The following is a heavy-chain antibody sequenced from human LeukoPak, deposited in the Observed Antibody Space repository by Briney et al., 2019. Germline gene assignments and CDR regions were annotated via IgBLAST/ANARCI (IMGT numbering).Heavy chain of an antibody. CDR3: ARSGDTMIVRIGYFDY. Sequence: SQTLSLTCTVSGGSISSGGYYWSRIRQHPGKGLEWIGYIYYSGSTYYNPSLKSRVTISGGTSKNQSSLRLSSVTAADTAVYYCARSGDTMIVRIGYFDYWGQGTLVTVSS. CDR2: IYYSGST. D-gene: IGHD3-22*01. V-gene: IGHV4-31*03. J-gene: IGHJ4*02. CDR1: GGSISSGGYY.